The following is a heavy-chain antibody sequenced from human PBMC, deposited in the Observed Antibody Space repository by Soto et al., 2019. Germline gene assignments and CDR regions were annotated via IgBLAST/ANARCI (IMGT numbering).Heavy chain of an antibody. CDR2: ISSSSSYI. CDR3: ARDRASRDS. D-gene: IGHD2-21*01. CDR1: GFTFSSYI. Sequence: EVQLVASGGGLVKPGGSLRLSCAASGFTFSSYIMNWVRQAPGKGLEWVSSISSSSSYIYYADSVKGRFTISRDNAKNSLYMQMTSLRAADTAVYYCARDRASRDSWGQGTLVTVSS. V-gene: IGHV3-21*01. J-gene: IGHJ5*01.